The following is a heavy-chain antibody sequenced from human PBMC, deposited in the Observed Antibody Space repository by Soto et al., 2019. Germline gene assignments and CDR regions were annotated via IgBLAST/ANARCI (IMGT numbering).Heavy chain of an antibody. CDR3: IGEERGPRYFDG. CDR2: INLGGTTT. CDR1: EYTFTDYF. J-gene: IGHJ4*01. V-gene: IGHV1-46*04. D-gene: IGHD1-1*01. Sequence: QVQLVQSGAEVKKPGASVKLSCQASEYTFTDYFIHWVRQAPGQGLEWMGLINLGGTTTTYAQKLAGRITIIRGSATGTVYIGLSSPRSEDPAGYYCIGEERGPRYFDGWGQGNL.